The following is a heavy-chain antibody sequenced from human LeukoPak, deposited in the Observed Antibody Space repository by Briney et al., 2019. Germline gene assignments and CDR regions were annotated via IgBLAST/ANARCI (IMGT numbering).Heavy chain of an antibody. CDR3: ARDAPRWRNVFDF. CDR1: GYTFTSCG. Sequence: ASVKVSCKTPGYTFTSCGICWVRQAPGQGLEWMGWVSAYNGDTNYAQKFRGRVTMTRDTSTSTAYMELRSLRSDDTAVYYCARDAPRWRNVFDFWGQGTMVSVSS. V-gene: IGHV1-18*01. CDR2: VSAYNGDT. D-gene: IGHD4-23*01. J-gene: IGHJ3*01.